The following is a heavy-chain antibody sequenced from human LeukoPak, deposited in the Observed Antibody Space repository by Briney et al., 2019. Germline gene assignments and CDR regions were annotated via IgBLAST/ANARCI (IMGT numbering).Heavy chain of an antibody. CDR1: GGSFSGYY. Sequence: SETLSLTCAVYGGSFSGYYWSWIRQPPGKGLEWIGEINHSGSTNYNPSLKSRVTISVDTSKNQFSLKLSSVTAADTAVYYCARYRVSVGATTGHYFDYWGQGTLVTVSS. D-gene: IGHD1-26*01. J-gene: IGHJ4*02. CDR2: INHSGST. V-gene: IGHV4-34*01. CDR3: ARYRVSVGATTGHYFDY.